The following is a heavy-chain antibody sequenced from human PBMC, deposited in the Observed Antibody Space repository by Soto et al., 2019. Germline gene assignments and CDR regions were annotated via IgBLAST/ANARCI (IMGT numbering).Heavy chain of an antibody. J-gene: IGHJ4*02. V-gene: IGHV4-30-2*01. CDR1: GGSISSGGYS. CDR3: ARGASITMIH. Sequence: PSETLSLTCAVSGGSISSGGYSWSWIRQPPGKGLEWIGYIYHSGSTYYNPSLKSRVTISVDRSRNQFSLKLSSVTAADTAVYYCARGASITMIHWGQGTLVTVSS. D-gene: IGHD3-22*01. CDR2: IYHSGST.